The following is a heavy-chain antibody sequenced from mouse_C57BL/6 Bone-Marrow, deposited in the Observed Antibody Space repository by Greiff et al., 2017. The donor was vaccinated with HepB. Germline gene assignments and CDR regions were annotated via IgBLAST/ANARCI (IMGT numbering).Heavy chain of an antibody. CDR1: GYTFTDYE. J-gene: IGHJ2*01. CDR2: IDPETGGT. D-gene: IGHD2-4*01. CDR3: TRSAYDSNFDY. V-gene: IGHV1-15*01. Sequence: QVQLQQSGAELVRPGASVTLSCKASGYTFTDYEMHWVKQTPVHGLEWIGAIDPETGGTAYNQKFKGKAILTADKSSSTAYMELRSLTSEDSAVYYCTRSAYDSNFDYWGQGTTLTVSS.